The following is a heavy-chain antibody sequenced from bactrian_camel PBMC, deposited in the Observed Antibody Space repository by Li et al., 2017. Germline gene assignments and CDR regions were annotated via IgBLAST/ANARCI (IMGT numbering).Heavy chain of an antibody. CDR1: GSAAGSHC. D-gene: IGHD2*01. V-gene: IGHV3S6*01. Sequence: QVQLVESGGGSVQSGGSLRLSCVASGSAAGSHCMSWYRQAPGKGLEWVSNIRGDGRTKSADSVKGRFTMSRDNANDMLYLQMNNLKAEDTALYYCAKALGGGDYYTGEYGYWGRGTQVTVS. J-gene: IGHJ4*01. CDR2: IRGDGRT. CDR3: AKALGGGDYYTGEYGY.